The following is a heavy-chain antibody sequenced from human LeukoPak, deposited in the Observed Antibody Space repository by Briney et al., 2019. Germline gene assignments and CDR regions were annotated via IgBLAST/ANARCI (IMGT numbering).Heavy chain of an antibody. Sequence: ASVKVSCKASGYTFTSYGISWVRQAPGQGLEWMRWISAYNGNTNYAQKLQGRVTMTTDTSTSTAYMELRSLRSDDTAVYYCARIGTDYYDSSGYYRYWGQGTLVTVSS. V-gene: IGHV1-18*01. D-gene: IGHD3-22*01. CDR2: ISAYNGNT. J-gene: IGHJ4*02. CDR1: GYTFTSYG. CDR3: ARIGTDYYDSSGYYRY.